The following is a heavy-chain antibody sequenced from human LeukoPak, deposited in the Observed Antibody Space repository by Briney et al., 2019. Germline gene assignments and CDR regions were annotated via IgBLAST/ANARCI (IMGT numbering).Heavy chain of an antibody. D-gene: IGHD3-22*01. CDR1: GGTFSSYT. CDR3: TRDLGSLPYYYDSSGPNGGY. J-gene: IGHJ4*02. Sequence: ASVKVSCKASGGTFSSYTISWVRQAPGQGLEWMGRIIPILGIANYAQKFQGRVTITADKSKSTAYMELSSLRSEDTAVYYCTRDLGSLPYYYDSSGPNGGYWGQGTLVTVSS. V-gene: IGHV1-69*04. CDR2: IIPILGIA.